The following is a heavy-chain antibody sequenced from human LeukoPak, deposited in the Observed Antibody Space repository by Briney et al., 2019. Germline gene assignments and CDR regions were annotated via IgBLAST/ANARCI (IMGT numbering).Heavy chain of an antibody. D-gene: IGHD5-24*01. CDR1: GFTFSSYS. CDR3: AREGGGYNNRGFDY. CDR2: ISSSSSTI. Sequence: GGSLRLPCAASGFTFSSYSMNWVRHAPGKGLEWVSYISSSSSTIYYADSVKGRFTISRDNAKNSLYLQMNSLRAEDTAVYYCAREGGGYNNRGFDYWGQGTLVTVSS. J-gene: IGHJ4*02. V-gene: IGHV3-48*01.